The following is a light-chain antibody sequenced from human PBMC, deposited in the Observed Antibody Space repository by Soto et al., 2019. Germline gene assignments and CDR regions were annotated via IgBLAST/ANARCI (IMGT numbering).Light chain of an antibody. V-gene: IGKV3-15*01. CDR1: QSINNN. J-gene: IGKJ1*01. CDR3: QQYNNWPWT. Sequence: EIVMTQSPATLSVSPGERATLSCRASQSINNNLAWYQQKPGQAPRLLIHGASTRATGIPARISASGSGTEFTHTISSLQSEDFAVYYCQQYNNWPWTFGRGTEVEIK. CDR2: GAS.